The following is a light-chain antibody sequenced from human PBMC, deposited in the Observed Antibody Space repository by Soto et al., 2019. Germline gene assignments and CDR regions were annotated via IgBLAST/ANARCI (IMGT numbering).Light chain of an antibody. Sequence: DIRMTQSPSALSASVGDRVTITCRANQNIRRYLNWYQQKPGKAPNPLIYAASNLQSGVPSRFSGTGSGADVTLTSSSLQPEDAGTYNCQHTYSIPLTFGQGTKLEIK. CDR1: QNIRRY. CDR3: QHTYSIPLT. V-gene: IGKV1-39*01. CDR2: AAS. J-gene: IGKJ2*01.